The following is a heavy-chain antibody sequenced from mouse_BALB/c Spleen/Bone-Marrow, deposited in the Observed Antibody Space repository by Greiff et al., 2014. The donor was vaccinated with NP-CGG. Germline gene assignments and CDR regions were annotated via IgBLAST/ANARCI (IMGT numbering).Heavy chain of an antibody. CDR1: GDSITSGY. CDR2: INYSGGT. Sequence: EVQLQQSGPSLVKPSQTLSLTCSVTGDSITSGYWNWIRKFPGNKLEYMGYINYSGGTYYNPSLKSRISITRDTSKNQYYPQLNSVTTEDTATYYCVRDYYGPWGQGTTLTVSS. CDR3: VRDYYGP. D-gene: IGHD1-2*01. V-gene: IGHV3-8*02. J-gene: IGHJ2*01.